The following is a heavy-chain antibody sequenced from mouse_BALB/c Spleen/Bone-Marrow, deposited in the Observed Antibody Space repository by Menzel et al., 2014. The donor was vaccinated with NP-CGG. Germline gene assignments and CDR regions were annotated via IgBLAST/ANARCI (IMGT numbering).Heavy chain of an antibody. CDR3: ARDFITTDAMDY. D-gene: IGHD1-1*01. CDR1: GFTFSSYG. CDR2: ISSGGSYT. V-gene: IGHV5-6*01. J-gene: IGHJ4*01. Sequence: EVNLAESGGDLVKPGGSLKLFCAASGFTFSSYGMSWVRQTPDKRLEWVATISSGGSYTYYPDSVKGRFTISRDNAKNTLYLQMSSLKSEDTAMYYCARDFITTDAMDYWGQGTSVTVSS.